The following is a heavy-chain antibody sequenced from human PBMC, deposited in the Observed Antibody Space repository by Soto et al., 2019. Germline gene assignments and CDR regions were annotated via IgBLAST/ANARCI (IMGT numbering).Heavy chain of an antibody. CDR3: ARDYSTTDGSTFDY. V-gene: IGHV4-31*11. Sequence: KTSETLSLTCAVSNASVNRGGYSWSWIRQSPVKGLEWIGYIYYSGSTYYNPSLKGRVTISVDTSKNQFSLKLSSVTAADTAVYYCARDYSTTDGSTFDYWGQGTLVTVSS. CDR2: IYYSGST. D-gene: IGHD1-26*01. CDR1: NASVNRGGYS. J-gene: IGHJ4*02.